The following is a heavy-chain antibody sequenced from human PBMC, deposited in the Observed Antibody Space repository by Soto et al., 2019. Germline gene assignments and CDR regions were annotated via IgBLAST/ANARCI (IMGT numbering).Heavy chain of an antibody. D-gene: IGHD6-13*01. J-gene: IGHJ3*02. V-gene: IGHV4-31*03. CDR3: ARLLYSSRWYGGAFDI. CDR1: GGSISSGGYY. CDR2: IYYSGST. Sequence: SETLSLTCTVSGGSISSGGYYWSWIRQHPGKGLEWIGYIYYSGSTYYNPSLKSRVTISVDTSKNQFSLKLSSVTAADTAVYYCARLLYSSRWYGGAFDIWGQGTMVTISS.